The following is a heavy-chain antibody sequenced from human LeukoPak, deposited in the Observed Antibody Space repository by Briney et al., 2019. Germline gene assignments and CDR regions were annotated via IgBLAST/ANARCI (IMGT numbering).Heavy chain of an antibody. Sequence: GGSLRLSCAASGFIFNNYGLIWVRQAPGKGLGWVSAISNDGGGTQYADFVEGRFTISRDNSKNTLFLQMSSLRAEDTALYYCVKGSSGYFADLWGQGTLVTVSS. CDR1: GFIFNNYG. CDR2: ISNDGGGT. J-gene: IGHJ5*02. D-gene: IGHD3-22*01. V-gene: IGHV3-23*01. CDR3: VKGSSGYFADL.